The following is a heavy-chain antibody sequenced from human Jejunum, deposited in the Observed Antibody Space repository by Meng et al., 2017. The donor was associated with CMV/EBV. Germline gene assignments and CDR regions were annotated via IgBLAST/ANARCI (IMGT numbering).Heavy chain of an antibody. CDR2: ISGNGGNT. CDR1: GFTFRSYA. J-gene: IGHJ4*02. V-gene: IGHV3-23*01. CDR3: AKSPGWELPFDY. D-gene: IGHD1-26*01. Sequence: AASGFTFRSYAMSWVRQAPGKGLEWVSAISGNGGNTYYADSVKGRFTISRDNSKNTLYLQINSLRAEDTAVYYCAKSPGWELPFDYWGQGTLVTVSS.